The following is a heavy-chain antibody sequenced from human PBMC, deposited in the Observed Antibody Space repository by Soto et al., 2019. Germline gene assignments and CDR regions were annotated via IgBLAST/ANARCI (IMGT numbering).Heavy chain of an antibody. V-gene: IGHV5-10-1*01. CDR2: IDPSDSYT. CDR1: GYSFTNYC. CDR3: ARPGYSYGAFYYGMDV. Sequence: PGESVKISCQGSGYSFTNYCISWVPQMPGKGLEWMGRIDPSDSYTNYSPSFQGHVTISADKSISTAYLQWSSLKASDTAMYYCARPGYSYGAFYYGMDVWGQGTTVTVSS. J-gene: IGHJ6*02. D-gene: IGHD5-18*01.